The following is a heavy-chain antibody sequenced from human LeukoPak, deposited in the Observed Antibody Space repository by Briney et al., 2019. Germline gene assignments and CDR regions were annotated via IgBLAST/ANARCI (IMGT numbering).Heavy chain of an antibody. CDR1: GFTFSSYW. V-gene: IGHV3-7*01. D-gene: IGHD6-13*01. CDR2: IKQDGSEK. Sequence: GGSLRLSCAASGFTFSSYWMSWVRQAPGKGLEWVANIKQDGSEKYYVDSVKGRFTISRDNAKNSLYLQMNTLRAEDTAVYYCARDEDSIATSGTGRFDPWGQGTLVTVSS. J-gene: IGHJ5*02. CDR3: ARDEDSIATSGTGRFDP.